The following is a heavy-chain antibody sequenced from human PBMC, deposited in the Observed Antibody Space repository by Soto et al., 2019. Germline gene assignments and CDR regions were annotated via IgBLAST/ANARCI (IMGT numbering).Heavy chain of an antibody. V-gene: IGHV3-23*01. Sequence: EVQLLESGGGLVQSGGSLRLSCAASGFSFTMYAFHWVRQAPGKGLEWVSGVSGSGSTTYADSVKGRFIISRDNSKKTAFLYMNGLRAEDTAVYYCARDPTYSADSESPHYFDYWGQGTLVTVSS. J-gene: IGHJ4*02. CDR2: VSGSGSTT. CDR3: ARDPTYSADSESPHYFDY. D-gene: IGHD3-10*01. CDR1: GFSFTMYA.